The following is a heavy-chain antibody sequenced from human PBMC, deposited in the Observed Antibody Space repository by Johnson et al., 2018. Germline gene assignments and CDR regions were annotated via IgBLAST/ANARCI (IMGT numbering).Heavy chain of an antibody. J-gene: IGHJ4*02. CDR3: ARELYYANSGYYGLDY. Sequence: EVQLVESGGGLVKPGGSLRLSCAASGFTFNTYGMNWVRQAPGKGLEGVSSITRSSTYMYYADSVKGRFTISRDNAKNSLYLQMNSLRAEDTAVYFCARELYYANSGYYGLDYWGQGTLVTVSS. CDR2: ITRSSTYM. D-gene: IGHD3-22*01. V-gene: IGHV3-21*01. CDR1: GFTFNTYG.